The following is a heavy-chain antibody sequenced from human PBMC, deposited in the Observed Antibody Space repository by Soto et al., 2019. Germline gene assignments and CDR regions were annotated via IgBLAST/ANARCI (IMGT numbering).Heavy chain of an antibody. D-gene: IGHD2-21*02. J-gene: IGHJ6*02. CDR3: AKDLRDFASFFFYGMDV. CDR2: IIYDGSKK. CDR1: GFRFSSSG. Sequence: GGSLRLSCAASGFRFSSSGMHWVRQAPGKGLEWVAVIIYDGSKKEYADSVKGRFTVSRDNSKDTVYLQMNNLRPEDTGVYYCAKDLRDFASFFFYGMDVWGQGTSVTV. V-gene: IGHV3-30*18.